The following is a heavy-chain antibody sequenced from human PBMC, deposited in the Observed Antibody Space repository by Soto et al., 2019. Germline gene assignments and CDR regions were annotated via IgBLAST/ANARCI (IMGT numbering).Heavy chain of an antibody. D-gene: IGHD3-10*01. CDR2: IIPILGIA. J-gene: IGHJ5*02. CDR3: AGYGSGSNWFDP. CDR1: GGTFSSYT. Sequence: QVQLVQSGAEVKKPGSSVKVSCKASGGTFSSYTISWVRQAPGQGLEWMGRIIPILGIANYAQKFQGRVTITADKSTSTAYVELSSLRSEDTAVYYCAGYGSGSNWFDPWGQGTLVTVSS. V-gene: IGHV1-69*02.